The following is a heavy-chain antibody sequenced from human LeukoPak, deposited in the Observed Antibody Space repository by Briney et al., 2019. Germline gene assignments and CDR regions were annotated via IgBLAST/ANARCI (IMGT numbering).Heavy chain of an antibody. Sequence: SETLSLTCTVSGDSISSGLYYWSWIRQPPGKGLTWIGSVYYSGSTLFSASFENRVAMPVDRSKNQFSLKLNSVTAADTATYYCARLRQVTTCAKFEYWGQGILVTVAS. CDR3: ARLRQVTTCAKFEY. CDR1: GDSISSGLYY. J-gene: IGHJ4*02. D-gene: IGHD2-21*02. V-gene: IGHV4-39*01. CDR2: VYYSGST.